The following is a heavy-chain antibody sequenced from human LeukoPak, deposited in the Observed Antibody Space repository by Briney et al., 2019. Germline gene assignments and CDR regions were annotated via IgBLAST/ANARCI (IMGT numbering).Heavy chain of an antibody. CDR2: IRRSGTTI. J-gene: IGHJ4*02. Sequence: PGGSLRLSCAASGFTFSDYYMSWIRQAPGKGLEWGSYIRRSGTTIQDADSVKGRFTISRDNAKNSLYLQMNNLRVEDTAVYYCARGLEDSNGWYHFDSWGQGTLVTVSS. CDR3: ARGLEDSNGWYHFDS. D-gene: IGHD6-13*01. V-gene: IGHV3-11*01. CDR1: GFTFSDYY.